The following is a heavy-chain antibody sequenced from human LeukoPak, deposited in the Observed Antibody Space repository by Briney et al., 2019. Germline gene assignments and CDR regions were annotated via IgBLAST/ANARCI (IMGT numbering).Heavy chain of an antibody. CDR3: ARRGVAARLENYYYYYMDV. J-gene: IGHJ6*03. D-gene: IGHD6-6*01. CDR2: ISAYNGNT. V-gene: IGHV1-18*01. Sequence: GASVKVSCKASGYTFTSYGISWERQAPGQGLEWMGWISAYNGNTNYAQKLQGRVTMTTDTSTSTAYMELRSLRSDDTAVYYCARRGVAARLENYYYYYMDVWGKGTTVTVSS. CDR1: GYTFTSYG.